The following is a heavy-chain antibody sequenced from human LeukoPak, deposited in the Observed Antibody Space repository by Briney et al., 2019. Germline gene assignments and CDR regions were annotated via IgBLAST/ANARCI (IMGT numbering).Heavy chain of an antibody. V-gene: IGHV1-2*02. CDR2: INPNSGGT. CDR1: GYTFTGYY. Sequence: ASVRASCKASGYTFTGYYMHWVRQAPGQGLEWMGWINPNSGGTNYAQKFQGRVTMTRDTSISTAYMELSRLRSDDTAVYYCARFRGTTVTTKHYFDYWGQGTLVTVSS. D-gene: IGHD4-17*01. J-gene: IGHJ4*02. CDR3: ARFRGTTVTTKHYFDY.